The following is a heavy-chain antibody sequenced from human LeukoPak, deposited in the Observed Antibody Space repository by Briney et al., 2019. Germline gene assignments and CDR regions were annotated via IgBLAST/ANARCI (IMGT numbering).Heavy chain of an antibody. Sequence: GGSLRLSCAASRFTFSSYGMHWVRQAPGKGLEWVAFIRYDGSNKYYADSVKGRFTISRDNSKNTLYLQMNSLRAEDTAVYYCAKDRAARGVDYWGQGTLVTVSS. CDR1: RFTFSSYG. D-gene: IGHD6-6*01. CDR3: AKDRAARGVDY. CDR2: IRYDGSNK. V-gene: IGHV3-30*02. J-gene: IGHJ4*02.